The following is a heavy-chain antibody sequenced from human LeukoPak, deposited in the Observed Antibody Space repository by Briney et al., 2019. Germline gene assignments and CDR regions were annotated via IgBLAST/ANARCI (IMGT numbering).Heavy chain of an antibody. CDR1: GFAFSSLA. CDR3: ARVGSRYCSGANCYDGF. D-gene: IGHD2-15*01. CDR2: ISYDGNNQ. V-gene: IGHV3-30-3*01. J-gene: IGHJ4*02. Sequence: GGSLRLSCAVSGFAFSSLAMHWVRQAPDRGLEWVAFISYDGNNQYYADSVKGRFTISRDNSKNTLYLQMNNLRAEDTAIYYCARVGSRYCSGANCYDGFWGQGTLVSVSS.